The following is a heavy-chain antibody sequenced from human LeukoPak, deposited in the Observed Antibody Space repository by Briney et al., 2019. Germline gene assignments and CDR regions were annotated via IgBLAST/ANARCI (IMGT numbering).Heavy chain of an antibody. CDR3: TTVRIAVAGRGVFDY. J-gene: IGHJ4*02. CDR1: GFTLSSYA. CDR2: ISVSGNT. D-gene: IGHD6-19*01. Sequence: GGSLRLSCAASGFTLSSYAMSWVRQGPGKGLEWVSAISVSGNTYHADSVKGRFTISRDSSKNTLYLQMNSLKTEDTAVYYCTTVRIAVAGRGVFDYWGQGTLVTVSS. V-gene: IGHV3-23*01.